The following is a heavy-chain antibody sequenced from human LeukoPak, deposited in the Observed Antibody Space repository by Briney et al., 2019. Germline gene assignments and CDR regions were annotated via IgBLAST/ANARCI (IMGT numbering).Heavy chain of an antibody. D-gene: IGHD3-22*01. CDR2: ISSSSSYI. CDR3: ASPGDSSGYYSGAFDI. Sequence: GGSLRLSCAASGFTFSSYAMSWVRQAPGKGLEWVSSISSSSSYIYYADSVKGRFTISRDNAKNSLYLQMNSLRAEDTAVYYCASPGDSSGYYSGAFDIWGQGTMVTVSS. V-gene: IGHV3-21*01. J-gene: IGHJ3*02. CDR1: GFTFSSYA.